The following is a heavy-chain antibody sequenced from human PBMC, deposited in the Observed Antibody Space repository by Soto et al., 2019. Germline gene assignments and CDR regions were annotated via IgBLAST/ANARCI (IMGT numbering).Heavy chain of an antibody. D-gene: IGHD5-12*01. CDR1: GYSISSGYF. V-gene: IGHV4-38-2*01. J-gene: IGHJ5*02. CDR2: IYLDGTT. Sequence: SETLSLTCVVSGYSISSGYFWAWIRQPPGEGLEWIGKIYLDGTTSYNPSLNGRVTISVDTSKNQFSLKLTSVIAADTAVYYCVRPVDIEATIGWFDPWGQGTLVTVSS. CDR3: VRPVDIEATIGWFDP.